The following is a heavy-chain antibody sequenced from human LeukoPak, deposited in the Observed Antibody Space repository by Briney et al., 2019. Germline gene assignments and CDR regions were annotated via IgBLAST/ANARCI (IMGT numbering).Heavy chain of an antibody. Sequence: ASVKVSCKASGYTFTSYYMHWVRQAPGRGLEWMGWINPNSGGTNYAQKFQGRVTMTRDTSISTAYMELSRLRSDDTAVYYCARLDGGNPAGTDYWGQGTLVTVSS. CDR2: INPNSGGT. V-gene: IGHV1-2*02. J-gene: IGHJ4*02. D-gene: IGHD4-23*01. CDR1: GYTFTSYY. CDR3: ARLDGGNPAGTDY.